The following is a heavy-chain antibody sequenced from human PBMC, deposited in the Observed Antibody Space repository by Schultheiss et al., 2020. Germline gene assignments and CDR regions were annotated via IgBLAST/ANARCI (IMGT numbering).Heavy chain of an antibody. J-gene: IGHJ6*02. CDR2: VYYSGST. Sequence: SETLSLTCTVSGGSISSGGYYWAWIRQAPGKGLEWIGIVYYSGSTYYTPSLKSRVTMSVDTSKNQFSLKLNSVTAADTAVYYCATLGLYYYGMDVWGQGNMVTVSS. CDR1: GGSISSGGYY. D-gene: IGHD7-27*01. V-gene: IGHV4-39*01. CDR3: ATLGLYYYGMDV.